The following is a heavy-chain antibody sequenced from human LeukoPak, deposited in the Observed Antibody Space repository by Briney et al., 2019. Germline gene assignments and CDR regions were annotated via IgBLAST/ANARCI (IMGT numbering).Heavy chain of an antibody. V-gene: IGHV1-69*06. CDR3: ARDKWGVVVVAATSRYNWFDP. D-gene: IGHD2-15*01. J-gene: IGHJ5*02. CDR1: GYTFTRNG. Sequence: SVKVSCKASGYTFTRNGVSWVRQAPGQGLEWMGGIIPIFGTANYAQKFQGRVTITADKSTSTAYMELSSLRSEDTAVYYCARDKWGVVVVAATSRYNWFDPWGQGTLVTVSS. CDR2: IIPIFGTA.